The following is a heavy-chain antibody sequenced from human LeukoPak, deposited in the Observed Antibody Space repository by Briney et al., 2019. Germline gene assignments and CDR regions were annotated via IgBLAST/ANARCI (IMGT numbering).Heavy chain of an antibody. CDR2: ISSSSSYI. J-gene: IGHJ4*02. V-gene: IGHV3-21*04. Sequence: PGRSLRLSCAASGFTFSSYSMNWVRQAPGKGLEWVSSISSSSSYIYYADSVKGRFTISRDNSKNTLYLQMNSLRAEDTAVYYCARASRGWYDYWGQGTLVTVSS. CDR3: ARASRGWYDY. CDR1: GFTFSSYS. D-gene: IGHD6-19*01.